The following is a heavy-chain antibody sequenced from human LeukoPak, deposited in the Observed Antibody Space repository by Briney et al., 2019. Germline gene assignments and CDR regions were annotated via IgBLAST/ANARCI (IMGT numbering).Heavy chain of an antibody. V-gene: IGHV3-53*01. CDR1: GFTVSSYY. J-gene: IGHJ4*02. D-gene: IGHD6-13*01. CDR3: ASASSWHDPFDY. CDR2: IYSGDST. Sequence: PGGSLRLSCAASGFTVSSYYMSWVRQAPGKGLEWVSVIYSGDSTYYADSVKGRFTISRDNSKNTLYLQMNSLRAEDTAVYYCASASSWHDPFDYWGQGTLVTVSS.